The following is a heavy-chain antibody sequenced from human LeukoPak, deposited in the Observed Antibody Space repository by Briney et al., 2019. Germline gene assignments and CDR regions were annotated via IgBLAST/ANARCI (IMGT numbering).Heavy chain of an antibody. V-gene: IGHV1-8*01. CDR1: GYTFTSYD. D-gene: IGHD2-2*01. CDR2: MNPNSGNT. CDR3: ARGLRYCSSTSCYPY. Sequence: ASVKVSCKASGYTFTSYDINWVRQATGQGLEWMGWMNPNSGNTGYAQKFQGRVTMTRNTSISTSYMELSSLRSEDTAVYYCARGLRYCSSTSCYPYWGQGTLVTVSS. J-gene: IGHJ4*02.